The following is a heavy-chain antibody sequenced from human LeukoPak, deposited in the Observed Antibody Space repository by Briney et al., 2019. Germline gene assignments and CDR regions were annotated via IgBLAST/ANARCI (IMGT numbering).Heavy chain of an antibody. CDR1: GFTFDDYA. J-gene: IGHJ3*02. CDR2: ISWNSGSI. D-gene: IGHD1-7*01. V-gene: IGHV3-9*03. CDR3: AKGGRGTTRGAFDI. Sequence: GRSLRLSCAASGFTFDDYAMHWVRQAPGKGLEWVSGISWNSGSIGYADSVKGRFTISRDNAKNSLYLQMNSLRAEDMALYYCAKGGRGTTRGAFDIWGQGTMVTVSS.